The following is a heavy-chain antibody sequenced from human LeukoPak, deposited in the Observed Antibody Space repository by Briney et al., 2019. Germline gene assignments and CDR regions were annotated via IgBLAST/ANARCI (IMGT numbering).Heavy chain of an antibody. CDR1: GYTFTSYG. CDR2: ISAYNGDS. V-gene: IGHV1-18*01. D-gene: IGHD3-10*01. CDR3: ARDVRGKTDFITMPFDY. J-gene: IGHJ4*02. Sequence: ASVKVSCKASGYTFTSYGVSWVRQAPGQGLEWMGWISAYNGDSYYAQNLQGRVTMTTDTSTSTAYMELRSLRSGDTAVYYCARDVRGKTDFITMPFDYWGQGTLVTVSS.